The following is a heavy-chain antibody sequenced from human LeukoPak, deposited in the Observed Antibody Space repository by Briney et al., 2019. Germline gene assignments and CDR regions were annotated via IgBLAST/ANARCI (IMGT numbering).Heavy chain of an antibody. CDR2: IYHSGST. Sequence: SETLSLTCAVSGGSIISRNWWSWVRQPPGKRLEWIGEIYHSGSTNYNPSLKTRVTISVDKSKNQFSLKLSSATAADTAVYYCARASHDYGDYSHFDYWGQGTLVTVSS. V-gene: IGHV4-4*02. D-gene: IGHD4-17*01. J-gene: IGHJ4*02. CDR3: ARASHDYGDYSHFDY. CDR1: GGSIISRNW.